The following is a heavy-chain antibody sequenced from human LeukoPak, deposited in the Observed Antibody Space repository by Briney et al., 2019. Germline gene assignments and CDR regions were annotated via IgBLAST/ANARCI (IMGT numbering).Heavy chain of an antibody. CDR2: ISPNSGGT. CDR3: ARGGGRYSVDY. D-gene: IGHD1-26*01. J-gene: IGHJ4*02. Sequence: ASVKVSCKASGYTFIDYYMHWVRQAPGQGLEWIGWISPNSGGTKYVQKFQGRVTMTRDTSITTVYMELSGLSFDDTAVYYCARGGGRYSVDYWSQGTLVTVSS. V-gene: IGHV1-2*02. CDR1: GYTFIDYY.